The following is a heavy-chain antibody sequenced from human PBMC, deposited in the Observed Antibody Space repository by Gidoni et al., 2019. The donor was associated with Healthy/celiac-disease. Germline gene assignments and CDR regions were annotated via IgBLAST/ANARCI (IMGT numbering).Heavy chain of an antibody. Sequence: QLQLQESGPGLVKPSETLSLTCTVSGGSISSSSYYWGWIRQPPGKGLEWIGSIYYSGSTYYNPSLKSRVTISVDTSKNQFSLKLSSVTAADTAVYYCARRSGVMQLWLRGYYFDYWGQGTLVTVSS. CDR3: ARRSGVMQLWLRGYYFDY. V-gene: IGHV4-39*01. J-gene: IGHJ4*02. CDR1: GGSISSSSYY. D-gene: IGHD5-18*01. CDR2: IYYSGST.